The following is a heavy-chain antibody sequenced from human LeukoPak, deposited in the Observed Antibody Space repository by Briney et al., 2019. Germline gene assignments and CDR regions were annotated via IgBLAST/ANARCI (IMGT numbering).Heavy chain of an antibody. Sequence: GASVKVSCKASGYTFTSYDINWVRQATGQGLEWMAWMNINSGNTGYEQKFQGRVTLTRNTSINTAYMELSSLGSEDTAVYYCARGPVYGYRSGLPDYHYYYMDVWGKGTTVTVSS. D-gene: IGHD5-18*01. CDR2: MNINSGNT. CDR1: GYTFTSYD. V-gene: IGHV1-8*01. CDR3: ARGPVYGYRSGLPDYHYYYMDV. J-gene: IGHJ6*03.